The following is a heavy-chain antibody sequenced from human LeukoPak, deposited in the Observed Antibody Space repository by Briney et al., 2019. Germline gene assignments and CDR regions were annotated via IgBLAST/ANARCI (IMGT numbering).Heavy chain of an antibody. CDR2: ISYSVSA. CDR3: VRHEHNPQFDP. D-gene: IGHD1-14*01. J-gene: IGHJ5*02. Sequence: SETLSLTCTVSGGSISSPNYYWAWVRQPPGKGQEWIGSISYSVSAHYYPSLKSRVTISIDTSKNQFSLKLSSVAAADTAVYYCVRHEHNPQFDPWGQGTLVTVSS. CDR1: GGSISSPNYY. V-gene: IGHV4-39*01.